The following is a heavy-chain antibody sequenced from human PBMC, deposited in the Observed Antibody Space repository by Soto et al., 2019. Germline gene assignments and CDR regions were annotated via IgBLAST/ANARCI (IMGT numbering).Heavy chain of an antibody. CDR1: GYSFTANS. CDR2: INPNNGGT. Sequence: ASVKVSCKASGYSFTANSMHWVRQAPGQGLEWMGWINPNNGGTNYARKFQGWVTMTRDTSISTAYMDLTRLNSDDTAGYYCAIQRSGVVYWGQGTLVTVS. CDR3: AIQRSGVVY. J-gene: IGHJ4*02. V-gene: IGHV1-2*04. D-gene: IGHD2-15*01.